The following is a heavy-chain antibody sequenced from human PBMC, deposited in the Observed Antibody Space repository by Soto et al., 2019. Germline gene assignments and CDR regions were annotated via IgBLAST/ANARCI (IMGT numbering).Heavy chain of an antibody. J-gene: IGHJ6*02. CDR2: IIPLFRKT. V-gene: IGHV1-69*01. D-gene: IGHD5-18*01. CDR3: ARARLSNGDPNSYLFYGLDV. Sequence: QVQLVQSGAEVKRPGSSVKVSCKASGDMFRNSAFTWVRQAPGQGLAWMGVIIPLFRKTDVAQKFQGRVNLTADESTSSLYMEVSSLTSEDTAVYYCARARLSNGDPNSYLFYGLDVWGQGTTITFSS. CDR1: GDMFRNSA.